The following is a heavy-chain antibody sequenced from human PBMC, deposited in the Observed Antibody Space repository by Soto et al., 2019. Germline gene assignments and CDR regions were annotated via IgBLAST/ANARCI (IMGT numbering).Heavy chain of an antibody. J-gene: IGHJ4*02. V-gene: IGHV1-18*01. Sequence: ASVKVSCKASGYTFTSYGISWVRQAPGQGLEWMAWISTYNGNTKYAQNFQGRVTMTTDTSTSTAYMELRSLRSDDTAVYYCARDATGSTSWPYYFHFWGQGTLVTVSS. D-gene: IGHD6-13*01. CDR2: ISTYNGNT. CDR3: ARDATGSTSWPYYFHF. CDR1: GYTFTSYG.